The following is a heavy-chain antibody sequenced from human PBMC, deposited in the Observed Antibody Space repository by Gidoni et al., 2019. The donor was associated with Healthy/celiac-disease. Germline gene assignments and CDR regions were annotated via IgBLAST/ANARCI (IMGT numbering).Heavy chain of an antibody. D-gene: IGHD6-19*01. J-gene: IGHJ4*02. Sequence: QVQLVESGGGLVKPGGSLRLSCAASGFPFIDYYMSWIRQAQGKGMEWVSYISSSGSTIYYADSVKGRLNIYRDNAKKSLYMQMKSLRAEDTAVDDCARGFPQWLGSGGIDYWGQGTLVNVSS. CDR2: ISSSGSTI. CDR3: ARGFPQWLGSGGIDY. V-gene: IGHV3-11*01. CDR1: GFPFIDYY.